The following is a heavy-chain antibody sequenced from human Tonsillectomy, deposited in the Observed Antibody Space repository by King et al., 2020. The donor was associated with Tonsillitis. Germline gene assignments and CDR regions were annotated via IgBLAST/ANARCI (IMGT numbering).Heavy chain of an antibody. J-gene: IGHJ6*02. CDR2: ISYDGSNK. CDR3: ARDRNYYYGMDV. Sequence: VQLVESGGGVVQPGRSLRLSCAASGFTFSTYAMHWVRQAPGKGLEWGAVISYDGSNKYYADSVKGRFTISRDNSKNTLYLQMNSLRAEDTAVYYCARDRNYYYGMDVWGQGTTVTVSS. CDR1: GFTFSTYA. V-gene: IGHV3-30-3*01.